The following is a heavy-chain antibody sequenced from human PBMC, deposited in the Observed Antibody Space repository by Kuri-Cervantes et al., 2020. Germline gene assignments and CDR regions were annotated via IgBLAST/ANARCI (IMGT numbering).Heavy chain of an antibody. CDR2: IWYDGSNK. V-gene: IGHV3-33*01. D-gene: IGHD2-15*01. CDR1: GFTFSIYG. Sequence: VGFLRLSWGTSGFTFSIYGMHRVRQSPGKGLEWVAVIWYDGSNKYYADSVKGRFTISRDNSKKTLYLQMNSLRAEDTAVYYCAMELGYCSGGSCYSWLDPWGQRTLVTVSS. CDR3: AMELGYCSGGSCYSWLDP. J-gene: IGHJ5*02.